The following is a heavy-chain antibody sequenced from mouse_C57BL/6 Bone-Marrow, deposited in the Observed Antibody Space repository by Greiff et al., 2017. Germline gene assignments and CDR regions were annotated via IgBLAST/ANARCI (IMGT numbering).Heavy chain of an antibody. D-gene: IGHD3-2*02. CDR3: ARAAQSTDDFDY. CDR2: IYPGSGST. CDR1: GYTFTSYW. Sequence: QVQLQQPGAELVKPGASVKMSCKASGYTFTSYWITWVKQRPGQGLEWIGDIYPGSGSTNYNEKFKSKATLTVDTSSSTAYMPLSSLTSEDSAVYYCARAAQSTDDFDYWGQGTTLTVSS. J-gene: IGHJ2*01. V-gene: IGHV1-55*01.